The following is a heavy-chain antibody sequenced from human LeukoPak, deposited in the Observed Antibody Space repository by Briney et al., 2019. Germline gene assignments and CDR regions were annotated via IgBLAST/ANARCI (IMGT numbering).Heavy chain of an antibody. V-gene: IGHV1-18*01. CDR3: ARVHPHPYSGEGEDY. D-gene: IGHD6-25*01. CDR1: GYTFTRYG. CDR2: ISAYNGNT. Sequence: ASVKVSCKASGYTFTRYGISWVRQAPGQGLEWMGWISAYNGNTNYAQKLQGRVTMTTDTSTSTAYMELRSVRSDDTGVYYCARVHPHPYSGEGEDYWGQGTLVTVSS. J-gene: IGHJ4*02.